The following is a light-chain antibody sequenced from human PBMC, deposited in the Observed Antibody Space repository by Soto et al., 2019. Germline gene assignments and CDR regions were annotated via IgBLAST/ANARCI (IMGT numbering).Light chain of an antibody. CDR1: SSDVGAYNY. V-gene: IGLV2-14*01. Sequence: QSALTQPASVSGSPGQSITISCTGTSSDVGAYNYVSWYQQHPGKAPKLMIFEVSDRPSGVSNRFSGSKSGNTASLTISGLQAEDEADYYCSSYTSRNTLVFGGETKLTVL. J-gene: IGLJ2*01. CDR3: SSYTSRNTLV. CDR2: EVS.